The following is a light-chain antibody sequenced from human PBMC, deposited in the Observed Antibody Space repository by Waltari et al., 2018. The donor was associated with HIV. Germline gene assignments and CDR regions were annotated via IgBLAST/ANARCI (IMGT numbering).Light chain of an antibody. V-gene: IGLV2-14*01. CDR3: SSYSTITSLYV. Sequence: QSALAQPASVSGSPGQSITISCAGAVVDRGPEIYVSWYQHHPGRAPRLIIYMLSRRPSGVSDRFSGSRSDMSATLTISGLQSDDEAHYYCSSYSTITSLYVFGTGTKVTVL. J-gene: IGLJ1*01. CDR2: MLS. CDR1: VVDRGPEIY.